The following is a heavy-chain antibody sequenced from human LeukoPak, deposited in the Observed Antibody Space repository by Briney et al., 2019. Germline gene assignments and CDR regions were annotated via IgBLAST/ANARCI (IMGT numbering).Heavy chain of an antibody. CDR2: IYHSGST. CDR1: GGSISSSNW. J-gene: IGHJ3*02. V-gene: IGHV4-4*02. D-gene: IGHD2-8*01. CDR3: ARLVYSATDAFDI. Sequence: SETLSLTCAVSGGSISSSNWWSWVRRPPGKGLEWIGEIYHSGSTNYNPSLKSRVTISVDKSKNQFSLKLSSVTAADTAVYYCARLVYSATDAFDIWGQGTMVTVSS.